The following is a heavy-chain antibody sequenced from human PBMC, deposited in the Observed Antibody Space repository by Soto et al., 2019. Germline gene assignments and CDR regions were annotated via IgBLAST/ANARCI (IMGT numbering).Heavy chain of an antibody. J-gene: IGHJ3*02. CDR3: ARERSYYYDSSGYWENAFDI. D-gene: IGHD3-22*01. CDR1: GYTFTGYY. Sequence: ASVKVSCKASGYTFTGYYMHWVRQAPGQGLEWMGWINPNSGGTNYAQKFQGRVTMTRDTSISTAYMELSRLRSDDTAVYYCARERSYYYDSSGYWENAFDIWGQGTMVT. CDR2: INPNSGGT. V-gene: IGHV1-2*02.